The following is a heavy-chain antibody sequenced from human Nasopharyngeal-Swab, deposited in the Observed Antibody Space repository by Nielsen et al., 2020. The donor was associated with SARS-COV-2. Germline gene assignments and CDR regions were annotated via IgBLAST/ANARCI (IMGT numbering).Heavy chain of an antibody. CDR1: GFTFSSYS. V-gene: IGHV3-21*01. Sequence: GGSLRLSCAASGFTFSSYSMNWVSSISSSSSYIYYADSVKGRFTLSRDNAKNSLYLQMNSLRAEDTAVYYCARAGLSSWHFDYWGQGTLVTVSS. CDR2: ISSSSSYI. CDR3: ARAGLSSWHFDY. J-gene: IGHJ4*02. D-gene: IGHD6-13*01.